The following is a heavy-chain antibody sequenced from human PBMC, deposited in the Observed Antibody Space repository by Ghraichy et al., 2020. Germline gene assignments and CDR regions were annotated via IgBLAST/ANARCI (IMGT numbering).Heavy chain of an antibody. CDR3: ARTQGFRRGQQLSG. Sequence: ASVKVSCKASGYTFTSYDINWVRQATGQGLEWMGWMNPNSGNTGYAQKFQGRVTMTRNTSISTAYMELSSLRSEDTAVYYCARTQGFRRGQQLSGWGQGTLVTVSS. CDR2: MNPNSGNT. D-gene: IGHD6-13*01. V-gene: IGHV1-8*02. CDR1: GYTFTSYD. J-gene: IGHJ4*02.